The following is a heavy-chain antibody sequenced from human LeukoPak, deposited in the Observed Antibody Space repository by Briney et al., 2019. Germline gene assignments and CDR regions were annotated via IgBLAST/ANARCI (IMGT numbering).Heavy chain of an antibody. Sequence: ASVKVSCKASGYTFTSYDINWVRQATGQGLEWMGWMNPNSGNTGYAQKFQGRVTMTRDTSISTAYMELSRLKSDDTAVYYCARLGGARGSYWGQGTLVTVSS. CDR1: GYTFTSYD. CDR3: ARLGGARGSY. J-gene: IGHJ4*02. V-gene: IGHV1-8*01. CDR2: MNPNSGNT. D-gene: IGHD3-16*01.